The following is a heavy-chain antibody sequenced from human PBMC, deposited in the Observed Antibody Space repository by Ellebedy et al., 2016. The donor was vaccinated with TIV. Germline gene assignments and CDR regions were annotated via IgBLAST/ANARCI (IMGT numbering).Heavy chain of an antibody. Sequence: GESLKISCAASGFTFSSYAMSWVRQAPGKGLEWVSIISGSGISTNYAVSVKGRFTISRDNSNNTLFLQMNSLRAEDTAVYYCAKASRAIVVALWGQGTMVTVSS. CDR1: GFTFSSYA. D-gene: IGHD2-2*01. CDR2: ISGSGIST. V-gene: IGHV3-23*01. J-gene: IGHJ3*01. CDR3: AKASRAIVVAL.